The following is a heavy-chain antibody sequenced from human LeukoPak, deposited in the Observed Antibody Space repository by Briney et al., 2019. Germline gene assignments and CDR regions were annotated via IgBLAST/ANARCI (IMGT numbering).Heavy chain of an antibody. CDR2: IFSDGTT. CDR3: ARDLYSTRNGMDV. J-gene: IGHJ6*02. D-gene: IGHD6-13*01. CDR1: GFTVGSSF. V-gene: IGHV3-53*01. Sequence: GGSLRLSCAASGFTVGSSFMTWVRQAPGKGLQWVSVIFSDGTTYYTDSVKGRFTISRDNSKNTLYLQMNSLRAEDSAVYYCARDLYSTRNGMDVWGQGTTVTVSS.